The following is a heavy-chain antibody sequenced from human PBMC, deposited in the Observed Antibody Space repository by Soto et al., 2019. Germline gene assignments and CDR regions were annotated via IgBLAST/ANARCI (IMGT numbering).Heavy chain of an antibody. CDR2: TIPIFTTA. J-gene: IGHJ4*02. CDR3: AIVDSSLVRLVGQFYFDH. V-gene: IGHV1-69*01. CDR1: GGTFNGYS. Sequence: QVQLVQSGAEVKEPGSSVKVSCKASGGTFNGYSISWVRQAPGQGLEWVGGTIPIFTTANYAQKFQGRLTMTADESTSTAYMELSGLRSDDTAIDYCAIVDSSLVRLVGQFYFDHWGQGTLVTVSS. D-gene: IGHD3-10*01.